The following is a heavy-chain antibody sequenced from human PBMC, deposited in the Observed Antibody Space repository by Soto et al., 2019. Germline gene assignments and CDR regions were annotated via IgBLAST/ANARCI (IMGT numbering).Heavy chain of an antibody. CDR3: ARDRGYCTNGVCYTANWFVP. V-gene: IGHV1-69*04. Sequence: SVKVSCKASGGTFSSYTISWVRQAPGQGLEWMGRIIPILGIANYAQKFQGRVTITADKSTSTAYMELSSLRSEDTAVYYCARDRGYCTNGVCYTANWFVPWGQGALVSVSS. D-gene: IGHD2-8*01. CDR1: GGTFSSYT. CDR2: IIPILGIA. J-gene: IGHJ5*02.